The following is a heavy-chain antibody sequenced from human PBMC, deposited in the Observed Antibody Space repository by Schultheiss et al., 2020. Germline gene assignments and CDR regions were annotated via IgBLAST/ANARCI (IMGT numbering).Heavy chain of an antibody. D-gene: IGHD3-10*01. J-gene: IGHJ4*02. CDR1: GGSISSSSYY. CDR3: ARDGSQYASGSPFDF. V-gene: IGHV4-39*07. Sequence: SETLSLTCTVSGGSISSSSYYWGWIRQPPGKGLEWIGEINHSGSTNYNPSLKSRVTISVDTSKNQFSLNLRSVTAADTAVYYCARDGSQYASGSPFDFWGQGTLVTVSS. CDR2: INHSGST.